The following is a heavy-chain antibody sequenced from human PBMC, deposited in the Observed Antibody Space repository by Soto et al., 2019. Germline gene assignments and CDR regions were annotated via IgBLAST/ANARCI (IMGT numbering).Heavy chain of an antibody. CDR1: GGSISSSYW. V-gene: IGHV4-4*02. J-gene: IGHJ4*02. CDR2: IYHGGTT. CDR3: VSSLNYDFWRDGGRHFYFDY. Sequence: QVQLQESGPGLVKPSGTLSLTCAVSGGSISSSYWWNWVRQTPRGGLEWIGEIYHGGTTNYNPSLKNRVTISVDKSKNQFSLKLTSVTAAGTAVYYCVSSLNYDFWRDGGRHFYFDYWGRGILATVSS. D-gene: IGHD3-3*01.